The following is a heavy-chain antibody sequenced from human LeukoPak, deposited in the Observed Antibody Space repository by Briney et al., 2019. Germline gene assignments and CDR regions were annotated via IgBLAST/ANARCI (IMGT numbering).Heavy chain of an antibody. CDR1: GFTLDDYA. V-gene: IGHV3-9*01. Sequence: GGSLRLSCAASGFTLDDYAMHWVRQAPGKGLEWVSGISWNSGRIGYADSVKGRFTISRDNAKNSLYLQMNSLSAEDTALYYCAKGDCGGDCPPNYWGQGTLVTVSS. CDR2: ISWNSGRI. J-gene: IGHJ4*02. D-gene: IGHD2-21*02. CDR3: AKGDCGGDCPPNY.